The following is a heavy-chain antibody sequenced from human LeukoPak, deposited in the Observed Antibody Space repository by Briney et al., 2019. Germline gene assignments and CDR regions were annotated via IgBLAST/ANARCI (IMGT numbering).Heavy chain of an antibody. D-gene: IGHD3-22*01. J-gene: IGHJ4*02. Sequence: GASVKVSCKASGGTFSSYAISWVRQAPGQGLEWMGWISAYNGNTNYAQKLQGRVTMTSDTSTSTAYMELRSLRSDDTAVYYCARDYYDSSGIGGGDWGQGTLVTVSS. CDR1: GGTFSSYA. CDR2: ISAYNGNT. V-gene: IGHV1-18*01. CDR3: ARDYYDSSGIGGGD.